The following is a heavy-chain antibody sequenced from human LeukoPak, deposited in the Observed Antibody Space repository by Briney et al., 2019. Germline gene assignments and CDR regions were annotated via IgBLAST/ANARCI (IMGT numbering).Heavy chain of an antibody. V-gene: IGHV3-74*01. CDR2: IRSDGGST. J-gene: IGHJ3*02. D-gene: IGHD3-10*01. Sequence: GGSLRLSCAASGFTFSSYWMHWVRQAPGKGLVWVSRIRSDGGSTSYADSVKGRFTISRDNAKNTLYLEMNTLRADDTAVYYCARDGVRGSDAFDIWGQGTMVTVSS. CDR3: ARDGVRGSDAFDI. CDR1: GFTFSSYW.